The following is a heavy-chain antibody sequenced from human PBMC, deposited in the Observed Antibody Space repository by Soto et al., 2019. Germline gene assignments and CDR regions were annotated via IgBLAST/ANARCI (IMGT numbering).Heavy chain of an antibody. CDR1: GGSIRSSSYY. Sequence: SGTLSLTCTGSGGSIRSSSYYGGWIRQPPGKGLEWIGSIYYSGSTYYNPSLKSRVTISVDTSKNQFSLKLSSVTAADTAVYYCARHTPYYYDSSGYPYYFDYWGQGTLVTVSS. J-gene: IGHJ4*02. V-gene: IGHV4-39*01. CDR3: ARHTPYYYDSSGYPYYFDY. D-gene: IGHD3-22*01. CDR2: IYYSGST.